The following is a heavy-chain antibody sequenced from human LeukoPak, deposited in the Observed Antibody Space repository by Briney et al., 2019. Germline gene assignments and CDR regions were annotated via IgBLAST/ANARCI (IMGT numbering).Heavy chain of an antibody. J-gene: IGHJ6*02. Sequence: GESLKISCKGSGYTFSTYWIDWVRQMPGKGLEWMGIIYPDDSDTRYSPSFQGQVTISADKSISTAYLQWSSLKASDTAMYYCARHDYGDFPPSHGMDVWGQGTTVTVSS. CDR3: ARHDYGDFPPSHGMDV. CDR1: GYTFSTYW. D-gene: IGHD4-17*01. CDR2: IYPDDSDT. V-gene: IGHV5-51*01.